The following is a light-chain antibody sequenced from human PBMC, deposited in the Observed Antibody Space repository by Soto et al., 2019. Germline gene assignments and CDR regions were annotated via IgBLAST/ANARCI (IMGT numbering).Light chain of an antibody. CDR1: DNIVHW. Sequence: DIQMTQSPSTLSASVGERVAITCRASDNIVHWVAWYQQKPGKAPKLLIYKAANLADEVPSRFAGSGSGTDFTLTITRLQPDDFATYYCQHYNSFSRTFGQGTKVDIK. CDR3: QHYNSFSRT. J-gene: IGKJ1*01. V-gene: IGKV1-5*03. CDR2: KAA.